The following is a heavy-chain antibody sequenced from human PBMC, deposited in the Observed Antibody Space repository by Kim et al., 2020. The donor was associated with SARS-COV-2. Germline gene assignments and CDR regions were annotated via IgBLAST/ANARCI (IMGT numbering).Heavy chain of an antibody. D-gene: IGHD6-19*01. CDR1: GFTFSSYA. J-gene: IGHJ4*02. CDR2: ISGSGGST. Sequence: GGSLRLSCAASGFTFSSYAMSCVRQAPGKGLEWVSAISGSGGSTYYADSVKGRFTISRDNSKNTLYLQMNSLRAEDTAVYYCAKDDGYSSGWYTYYFDYWGQGTLVTVSS. CDR3: AKDDGYSSGWYTYYFDY. V-gene: IGHV3-23*01.